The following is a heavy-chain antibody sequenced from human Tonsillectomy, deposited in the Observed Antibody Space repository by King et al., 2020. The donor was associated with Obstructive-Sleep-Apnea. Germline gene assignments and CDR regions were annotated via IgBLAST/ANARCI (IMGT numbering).Heavy chain of an antibody. CDR1: GFTFDDYA. Sequence: VQLVESGGGLVQPGRSLRLSCAASGFTFDDYAMHWVRQAPGKGLEWVSGISWSSGSIGHADSVKGRFTISRDNAKNSLYLQMNSLRAEDTALYYCAKSRYSYGIAYWGQGTLVTVSS. CDR2: ISWSSGSI. J-gene: IGHJ4*02. D-gene: IGHD5-18*01. V-gene: IGHV3-9*01. CDR3: AKSRYSYGIAY.